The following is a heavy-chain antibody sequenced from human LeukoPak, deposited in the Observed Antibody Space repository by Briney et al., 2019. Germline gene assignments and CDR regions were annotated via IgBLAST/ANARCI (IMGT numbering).Heavy chain of an antibody. Sequence: SETLSLTCTVSGGSISSYYWSWIRQPPGKGLEWIGYIYYSGSTNYNPSHKSRVTISVDTSKNQFSLKLSSVTAADTAVYYCARELYCSSTSCHGVWFDPWGQGTLVTVSS. CDR2: IYYSGST. CDR3: ARELYCSSTSCHGVWFDP. D-gene: IGHD2-2*01. J-gene: IGHJ5*02. CDR1: GGSISSYY. V-gene: IGHV4-59*01.